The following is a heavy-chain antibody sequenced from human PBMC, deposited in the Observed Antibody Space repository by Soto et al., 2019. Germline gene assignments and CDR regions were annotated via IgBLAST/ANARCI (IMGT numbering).Heavy chain of an antibody. CDR1: GGSISSYY. V-gene: IGHV4-59*01. CDR3: ARGIDIVVVPAAMVPWFDP. CDR2: IYYSGST. J-gene: IGHJ5*02. Sequence: QVQLQESGPGLVKPSETLSLTCTVSGGSISSYYWSWIRQPPGKGLEWIGYIYYSGSTNYNPSLKSRVTISVDTGKRQFSLKLSSVTAADTAVYYCARGIDIVVVPAAMVPWFDPWGQGTLVTVSS. D-gene: IGHD2-2*01.